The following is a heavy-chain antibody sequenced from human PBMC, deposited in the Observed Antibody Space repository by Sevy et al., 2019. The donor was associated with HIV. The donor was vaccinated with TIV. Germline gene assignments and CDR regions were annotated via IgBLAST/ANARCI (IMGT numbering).Heavy chain of an antibody. CDR1: GFTFSSYW. D-gene: IGHD2-15*01. Sequence: GGSLRLSCAASGFTFSSYWMNWVRQAPGKGLEWVANIKQDGRENYYVDSVKGRFTISRDNAKNSMHLQMNSLRAEDTAVYYCARALVAAASYWGQGTLVTVSS. V-gene: IGHV3-7*01. J-gene: IGHJ4*02. CDR3: ARALVAAASY. CDR2: IKQDGREN.